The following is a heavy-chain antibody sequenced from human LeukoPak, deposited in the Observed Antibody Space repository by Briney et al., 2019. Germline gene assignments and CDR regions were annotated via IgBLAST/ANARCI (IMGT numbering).Heavy chain of an antibody. CDR3: ARDPADYLRIGYSSSWYEE. CDR2: IYSGGST. Sequence: GGSLRLSCAASEFTVSSNYMSWVRQAPGKGLEWVSVIYSGGSTYYADSVKGRFTISRDNSKNTLYLQMNSLRAEDTAVYYCARDPADYLRIGYSSSWYEEWGQGTLVTVSS. V-gene: IGHV3-66*01. J-gene: IGHJ4*02. CDR1: EFTVSSNY. D-gene: IGHD6-13*01.